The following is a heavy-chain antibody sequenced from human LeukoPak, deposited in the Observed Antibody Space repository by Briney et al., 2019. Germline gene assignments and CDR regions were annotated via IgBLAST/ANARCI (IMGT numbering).Heavy chain of an antibody. CDR2: ISAYNGNT. CDR3: ATAMVRGVNPG. V-gene: IGHV1-18*01. J-gene: IGHJ4*02. CDR1: GYTFTSYG. D-gene: IGHD3-10*01. Sequence: ASVKVSCKASGYTFTSYGISWVRQAPGQGLEWMGWISAYNGNTNYAQKLQGRVTMTTDTSTSTAYMELSSLRSEDTAVYYCATAMVRGVNPGWGQGTLVTVSS.